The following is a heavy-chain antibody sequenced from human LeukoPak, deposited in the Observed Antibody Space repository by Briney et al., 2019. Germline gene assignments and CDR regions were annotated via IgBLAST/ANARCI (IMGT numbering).Heavy chain of an antibody. J-gene: IGHJ6*02. CDR3: ARDQLAYSSSWRDGHYYNYGMDV. D-gene: IGHD6-13*01. CDR1: GGTFSSYA. CDR2: IIPIFGTA. Sequence: ASVKVSCKASGGTFSSYAISWVRQAPGQGLEWMGGIIPIFGTANYAQKFQGRVTITADESTSTAYMELSSLRSEDTAVYYCARDQLAYSSSWRDGHYYNYGMDVWGQGTTVTVSS. V-gene: IGHV1-69*13.